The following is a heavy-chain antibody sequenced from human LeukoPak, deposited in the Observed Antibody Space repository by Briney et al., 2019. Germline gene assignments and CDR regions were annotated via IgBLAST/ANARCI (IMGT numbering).Heavy chain of an antibody. Sequence: GGSLRLSCAASGFTFSSSWISSVRHAPGEGLEWVANIKQNGSETYSVDSVKGRFNISRENAKNSLNMQMNRVRAEDTAVYYCARIYSSSWSEYYFDYWGQGTLVTVSS. D-gene: IGHD6-13*01. J-gene: IGHJ4*02. CDR2: IKQNGSET. V-gene: IGHV3-7*04. CDR3: ARIYSSSWSEYYFDY. CDR1: GFTFSSSW.